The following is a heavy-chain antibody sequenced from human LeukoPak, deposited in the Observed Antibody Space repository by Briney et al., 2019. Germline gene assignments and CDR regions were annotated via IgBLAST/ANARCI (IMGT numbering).Heavy chain of an antibody. D-gene: IGHD6-13*01. Sequence: SETLSLTRTVSGGSISSSSYYWGWIRQPPGKGLEWIGSIYYSGSTYYNPPLKSRVTISVDTSKNQFSLKLSSVTAADTAVYYCARQSSSWSKVDYWGQGTLVTVSS. CDR2: IYYSGST. CDR1: GGSISSSSYY. CDR3: ARQSSSWSKVDY. J-gene: IGHJ4*02. V-gene: IGHV4-39*01.